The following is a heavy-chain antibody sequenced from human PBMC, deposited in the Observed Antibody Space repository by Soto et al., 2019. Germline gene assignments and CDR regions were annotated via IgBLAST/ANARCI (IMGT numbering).Heavy chain of an antibody. CDR3: ARDFFDSSSSEYNWFDP. V-gene: IGHV4-59*01. CDR2: IYYSGST. D-gene: IGHD6-6*01. CDR1: GGSISSYY. J-gene: IGHJ5*02. Sequence: PSETLSLTCTVSGGSISSYYWSWIRQPPGKGLEWIGYIYYSGSTNYNPSLKSRVTISVDTSKNQFSLKLSSVTAADTAVYYCARDFFDSSSSEYNWFDPWGQGTLVTVSS.